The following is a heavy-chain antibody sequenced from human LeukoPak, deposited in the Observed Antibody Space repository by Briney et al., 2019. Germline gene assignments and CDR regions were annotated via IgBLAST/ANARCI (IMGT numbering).Heavy chain of an antibody. Sequence: GGSLRLSCAASGFSFSSYWMHWVRQAPGKGLVWVSRIKSDGKTNYADSVKGRVTISRAHAKNPVSLQMNRLRAEDPGVYYCARAPSEIGGYYPESFRHWGQGTLVTVSS. CDR1: GFSFSSYW. CDR2: IKSDGKT. CDR3: ARAPSEIGGYYPESFRH. D-gene: IGHD3-22*01. J-gene: IGHJ1*01. V-gene: IGHV3-74*01.